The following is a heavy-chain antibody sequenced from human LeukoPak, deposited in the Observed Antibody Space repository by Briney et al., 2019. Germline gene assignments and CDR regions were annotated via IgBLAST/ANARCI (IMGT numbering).Heavy chain of an antibody. CDR1: GDTVSSNTAA. CDR2: TYYRSKWYN. V-gene: IGHV6-1*01. D-gene: IGHD3-10*01. Sequence: SQTLSLTCAISGDTVSSNTAAWNWIRQSPSRGLEWLGRTYYRSKWYNDYAVSVKSRITINPDTSKNQFSLQLNSVTPEDTAVYYCAREALWFGVYYFDYWGQGTLVTVSS. CDR3: AREALWFGVYYFDY. J-gene: IGHJ4*02.